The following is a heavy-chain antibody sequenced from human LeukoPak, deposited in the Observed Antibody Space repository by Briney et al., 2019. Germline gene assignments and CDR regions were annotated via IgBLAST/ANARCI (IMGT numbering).Heavy chain of an antibody. J-gene: IGHJ6*02. CDR1: GFTFSSYA. CDR3: ARGRSSIFGVVITPYYYYGMDV. CDR2: ISGSGSST. Sequence: GGSLRLSCAASGFTFSSYAMSWVRQAPGKGLEWVLTISGSGSSTYYADSVKGRFTISRDNSKNTLYLQMNSLRAEDTAVYYCARGRSSIFGVVITPYYYYGMDVWGQGTTVTVSS. D-gene: IGHD3-3*01. V-gene: IGHV3-23*01.